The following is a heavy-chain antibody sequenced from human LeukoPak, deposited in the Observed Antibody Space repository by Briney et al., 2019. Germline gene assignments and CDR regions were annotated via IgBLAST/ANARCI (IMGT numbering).Heavy chain of an antibody. J-gene: IGHJ5*02. CDR1: GFTFSSYA. Sequence: GGSLRLSCAASGFTFSSYAMSWVRQAPGKGLEWVSAISGSGGSTYYADSVKGRFTISRDNSKNTLYLQMNSLRAEDTAVYYCAKDLGSPSYCGGDCSNPWGQGTLVTGSS. V-gene: IGHV3-23*01. CDR3: AKDLGSPSYCGGDCSNP. D-gene: IGHD2-21*02. CDR2: ISGSGGST.